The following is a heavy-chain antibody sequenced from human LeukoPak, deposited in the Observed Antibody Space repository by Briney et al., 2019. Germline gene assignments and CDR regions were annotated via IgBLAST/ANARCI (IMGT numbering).Heavy chain of an antibody. D-gene: IGHD1-26*01. J-gene: IGHJ4*02. CDR1: GFSFSSYT. CDR2: ISGSGGFT. Sequence: PGGSLRLSCAASGFSFSSYTMSWGRQAPGKGLEWVSAISGSGGFTYYADSVKGRFTISRDNSKDTLFLQMNSLRAEDTAVYYCAREDSGNYYFAFWGQGTLVTVSS. CDR3: AREDSGNYYFAF. V-gene: IGHV3-23*01.